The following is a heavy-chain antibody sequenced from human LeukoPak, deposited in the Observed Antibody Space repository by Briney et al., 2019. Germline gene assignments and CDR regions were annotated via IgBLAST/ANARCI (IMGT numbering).Heavy chain of an antibody. CDR2: ISAYNGNT. D-gene: IGHD3-3*01. J-gene: IGHJ4*02. V-gene: IGHV1-18*01. CDR1: GYTFTSYG. CDR3: ARDTIFGVKKDFDY. Sequence: ASVEVSCKASGYTFTSYGISWVRQAPGQGLEWMGWISAYNGNTNYAQKPQGRVTMTTDTSTSTAYMELRSLRSDDTAVYYCARDTIFGVKKDFDYWGQGTLVTVSS.